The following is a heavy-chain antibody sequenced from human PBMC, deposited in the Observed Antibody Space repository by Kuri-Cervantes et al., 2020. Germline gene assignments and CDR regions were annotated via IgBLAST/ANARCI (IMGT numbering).Heavy chain of an antibody. Sequence: ASVKVSCKASGGTFSSYAISWVRQATGQGLEWMGWMNPNSGNTGYAQKFQGRVTMTRNTSISTAYMELSSLRSEDTAVYYCARDPPAPDNWFDPWGQGTLVTVSS. CDR2: MNPNSGNT. CDR1: GGTFSSYA. V-gene: IGHV1-8*02. CDR3: ARDPPAPDNWFDP. J-gene: IGHJ5*02.